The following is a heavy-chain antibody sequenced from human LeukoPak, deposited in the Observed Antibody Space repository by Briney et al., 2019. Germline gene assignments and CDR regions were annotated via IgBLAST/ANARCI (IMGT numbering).Heavy chain of an antibody. CDR2: VDHTGST. J-gene: IGHJ5*02. V-gene: IGHV4-4*08. Sequence: PSETLSLTCTVSDDSITMYYWTWIRQPPGKGLEWIGYVDHTGSTKFNPSLNGRVSISRDTSNNFFSLRLRSVTAADTAMYYCARDKPSTYGPLLKNWFDPWGQGILVTVSS. CDR3: ARDKPSTYGPLLKNWFDP. D-gene: IGHD2-2*01. CDR1: DDSITMYY.